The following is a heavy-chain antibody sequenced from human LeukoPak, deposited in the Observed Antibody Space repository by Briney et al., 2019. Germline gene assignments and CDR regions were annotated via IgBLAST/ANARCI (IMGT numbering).Heavy chain of an antibody. Sequence: SETLSLTCTVSGVSTTSHYWSWIRQPPGKGLEWIGHIYHSGSTKYNPSPNSRVTLSIDTSKNQFSLKLSAVTAADTAVYLGFWGKGTAVTVSS. J-gene: IGHJ6*04. CDR1: GVSTTSHY. D-gene: IGHD3-16*01. V-gene: IGHV4-59*11. CDR3: F. CDR2: IYHSGST.